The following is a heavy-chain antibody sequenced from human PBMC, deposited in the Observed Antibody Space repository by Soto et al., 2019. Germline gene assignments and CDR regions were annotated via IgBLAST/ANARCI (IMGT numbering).Heavy chain of an antibody. Sequence: EVQLVESGGGLVQPGRSLRLSCAASGFTFDDYAMHWVRQLPGKGLEWVSGISWNSGSAAYMDSVKGRFLISRDNAKKSLFLQMRSLRPAATPLYYCVKGLNYNFDNIGFHGWGQGTLVTVS. CDR3: VKGLNYNFDNIGFHG. CDR1: GFTFDDYA. CDR2: ISWNSGSA. D-gene: IGHD3-22*01. V-gene: IGHV3-9*01. J-gene: IGHJ4*02.